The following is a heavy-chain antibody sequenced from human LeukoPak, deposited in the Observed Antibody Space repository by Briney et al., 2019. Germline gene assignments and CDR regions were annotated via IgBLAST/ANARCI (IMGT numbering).Heavy chain of an antibody. CDR1: GGSISSYY. V-gene: IGHV4-59*08. Sequence: SETLSLTCTVSGGSISSYYWSWIRQPPGKGLEWIGYIYYSGSTNYNPSLKSRVTISVDTSKNQFSLKLSSATAADTAVYYCARAVAANWFDPWGQGTLVTVSS. D-gene: IGHD6-19*01. CDR3: ARAVAANWFDP. J-gene: IGHJ5*02. CDR2: IYYSGST.